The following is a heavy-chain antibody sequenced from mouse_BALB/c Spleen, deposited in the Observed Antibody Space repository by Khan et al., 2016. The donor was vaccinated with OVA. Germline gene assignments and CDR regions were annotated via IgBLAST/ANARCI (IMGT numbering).Heavy chain of an antibody. J-gene: IGHJ1*01. D-gene: IGHD2-2*01. CDR2: IWSGGTT. V-gene: IGHV2-2*02. Sequence: QVQLKQSGPGLVQPSQSLSITCTVSGFSLSSYGVHWVRQSPGKGLEWLGVIWSGGTTDYNAGFISRLSISKDNSKSQVFFKMNSLQVNDTAIYYCARNGNDVPWYFDVWGAGTTVTVSS. CDR1: GFSLSSYG. CDR3: ARNGNDVPWYFDV.